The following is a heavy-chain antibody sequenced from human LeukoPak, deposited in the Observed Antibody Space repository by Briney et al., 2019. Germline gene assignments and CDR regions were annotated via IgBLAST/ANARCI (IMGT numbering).Heavy chain of an antibody. CDR2: ISSNGGST. J-gene: IGHJ4*02. CDR1: GFTFSDYT. V-gene: IGHV3-64*04. CDR3: ARDQTKYCDY. Sequence: GGSLRLSCSASGFTFSDYTMHWVRQAPGKGLEYVSAISSNGGSTYYADSVKGRFTISRDNSKNTLDLQMDSLRAEDTAVYYCARDQTKYCDYWGQGTLVTVSS.